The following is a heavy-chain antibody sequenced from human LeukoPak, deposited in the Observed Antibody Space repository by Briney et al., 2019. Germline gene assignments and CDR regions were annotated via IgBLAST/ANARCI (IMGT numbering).Heavy chain of an antibody. CDR2: IYYSGST. D-gene: IGHD1-26*01. V-gene: IGHV4-59*01. CDR1: GGSISSYY. J-gene: IGHJ4*02. Sequence: PSETLSLTCTVSGGSISSYYWSWIRQPPGKGLEWIGYIYYSGSTNYNPSLKSQVTISVDTSKNQFSLKLSSVTAADTAVYYCARVVGATSYYFDYWGQGTLVTVSS. CDR3: ARVVGATSYYFDY.